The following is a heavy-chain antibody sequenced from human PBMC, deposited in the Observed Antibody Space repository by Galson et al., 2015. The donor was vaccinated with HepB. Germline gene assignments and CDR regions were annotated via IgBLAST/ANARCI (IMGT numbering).Heavy chain of an antibody. CDR1: GGSISSSSYY. CDR3: ARQRYSSSWVLGSAFDI. D-gene: IGHD6-13*01. Sequence: ETLSLTCTVSGGSISSSSYYWGWIRQPPGKGLEWIGSIYYSGSTYYNPSLKSRVTISVDTSKNQFSLKLSSVTAADTTVYYCARQRYSSSWVLGSAFDIWGQGTMVTVSS. J-gene: IGHJ3*02. V-gene: IGHV4-39*01. CDR2: IYYSGST.